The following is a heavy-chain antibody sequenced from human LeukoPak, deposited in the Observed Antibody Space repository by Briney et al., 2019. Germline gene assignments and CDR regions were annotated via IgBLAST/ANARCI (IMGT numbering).Heavy chain of an antibody. V-gene: IGHV5-51*01. CDR2: IYPGDSDT. D-gene: IGHD3-16*01. CDR1: GYSFTSYW. CDR3: ASRYDYVWGSYGYNYAFDI. Sequence: GESLKISCKGSGYSFTSYWIGWVRQMPGKGLEWMGIIYPGDSDTRYSPSFQGQVTISADKSISTAYLQWSSLKASDTAMYYCASRYDYVWGSYGYNYAFDIWGQGTMVTVSS. J-gene: IGHJ3*02.